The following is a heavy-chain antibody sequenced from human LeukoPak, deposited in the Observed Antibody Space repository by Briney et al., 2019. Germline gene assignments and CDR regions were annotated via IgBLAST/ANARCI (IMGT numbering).Heavy chain of an antibody. CDR1: GFTFSSYW. V-gene: IGHV3-21*01. CDR2: VSSSGTYI. CDR3: ARDGPYSSSPFAY. J-gene: IGHJ4*02. D-gene: IGHD6-6*01. Sequence: PGGSLRLSCEASGFTFSSYWMNWVRQAPGKGLEWVSSVSSSGTYIYYADSLKGRFTISRDNAKNSLYLQMNSLRAEDTAVYYCARDGPYSSSPFAYWGQGTLVTVSS.